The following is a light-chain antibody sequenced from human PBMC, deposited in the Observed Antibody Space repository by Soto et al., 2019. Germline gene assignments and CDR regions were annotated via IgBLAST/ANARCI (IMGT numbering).Light chain of an antibody. CDR2: GAS. Sequence: EIVMTQSPATLSLSPGERATLSCRASQSVSSNLAWYQQKPGQAPRLLIYGASTRATGIPARFSGSGSGTEFTLTISSLQSEDFAVEYCQQYNNWPRTFGQGTKVEI. V-gene: IGKV3-15*01. J-gene: IGKJ1*01. CDR3: QQYNNWPRT. CDR1: QSVSSN.